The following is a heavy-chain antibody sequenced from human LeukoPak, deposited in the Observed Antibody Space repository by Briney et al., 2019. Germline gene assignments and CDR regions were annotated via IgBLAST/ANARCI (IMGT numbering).Heavy chain of an antibody. CDR3: ASSSWLQFNWFDP. CDR2: IIPIFGTA. V-gene: IGHV1-69*13. J-gene: IGHJ5*02. CDR1: GGTFSSYA. D-gene: IGHD5-24*01. Sequence: SVEVSCKASGGTFSSYAISWVRQAPGQGLEWMGGIIPIFGTANYAQKFQGRVTITADESTSTAYMELSSLRSEDTAVYYCASSSWLQFNWFDPWGQGTLVTVSS.